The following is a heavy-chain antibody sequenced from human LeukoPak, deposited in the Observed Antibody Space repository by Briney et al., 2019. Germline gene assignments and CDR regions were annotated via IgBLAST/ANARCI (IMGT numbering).Heavy chain of an antibody. D-gene: IGHD6-13*01. CDR3: ARDRGYTSSNNFDY. CDR1: GYTFTSYG. J-gene: IGHJ4*02. V-gene: IGHV1-18*01. Sequence: ASVKVSCKTSGYTFTSYGISWVRQAPGQGLEWLGWIGTDYGNTNYAQNVQGRVIMTTDTSTSTAYMELRSLRSDDTAVYYCARDRGYTSSNNFDYWGQGTHVTVSS. CDR2: IGTDYGNT.